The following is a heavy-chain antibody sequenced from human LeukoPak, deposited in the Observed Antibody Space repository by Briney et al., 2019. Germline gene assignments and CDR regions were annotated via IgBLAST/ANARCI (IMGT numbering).Heavy chain of an antibody. D-gene: IGHD3-22*01. CDR2: ISGDGGST. Sequence: GGSLRLSCAASGFTFDDYAMHWVRQAPGKGLEWVSLISGDGGSTYYADSVKGRFTISRDNSKDSLYLQMNSLRTEDTALYYCAKENYDSSGYYWLYFDYWGQGTLVTVSS. CDR3: AKENYDSSGYYWLYFDY. CDR1: GFTFDDYA. J-gene: IGHJ4*02. V-gene: IGHV3-43*02.